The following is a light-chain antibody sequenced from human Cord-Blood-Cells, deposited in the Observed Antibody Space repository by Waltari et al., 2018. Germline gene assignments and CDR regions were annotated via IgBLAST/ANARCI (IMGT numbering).Light chain of an antibody. CDR2: EVS. CDR3: SSYTSSSNVV. J-gene: IGLJ2*01. V-gene: IGLV2-14*01. CDR1: SSDVGGYNY. Sequence: QSALTQPASVSGSPGQSITISCTGTSSDVGGYNYVSWYQQHPGKAPKLMIYEVSNRPSGVSNRFPGSKSGNTASLTISGLQAEDEADYYCSSYTSSSNVVFGGGTKLTVL.